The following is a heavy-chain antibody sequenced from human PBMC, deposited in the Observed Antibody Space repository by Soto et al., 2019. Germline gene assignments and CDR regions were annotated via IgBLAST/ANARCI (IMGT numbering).Heavy chain of an antibody. CDR2: IIPILTTP. V-gene: IGHV1-69*01. CDR3: ATSVGIAPTGEDGMDV. J-gene: IGHJ6*02. D-gene: IGHD2-8*02. CDR1: GGTFSIYG. Sequence: QVHLVQTGAEVKKTGSSGQVSCKASGGTFSIYGFSWVRQAPGQGPEWIGGIIPILTTPNYAQKFQGRVTIVADESTTTVYMELSSLKFEDTAVYYCATSVGIAPTGEDGMDVWGQGTSVTVSS.